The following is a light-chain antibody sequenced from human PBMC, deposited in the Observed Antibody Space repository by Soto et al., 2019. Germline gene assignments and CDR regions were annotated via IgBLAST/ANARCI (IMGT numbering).Light chain of an antibody. J-gene: IGLJ1*01. CDR1: SSNIGSNT. V-gene: IGLV1-44*01. Sequence: QAVVTQPPSASGTPGQRVTISCSGSSSNIGSNTVNWYQQLPGTAPKLLIYSNNQRPSGVPDRFSGPKSGTSASLAISGLQSEDEADYYCAAWDDSLNGPVFGTGTKLTVL. CDR2: SNN. CDR3: AAWDDSLNGPV.